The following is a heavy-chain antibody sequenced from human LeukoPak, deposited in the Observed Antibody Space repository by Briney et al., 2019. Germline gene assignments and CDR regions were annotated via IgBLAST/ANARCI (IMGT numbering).Heavy chain of an antibody. CDR3: ARVRGGSGRSYAADAFDI. V-gene: IGHV3-74*01. J-gene: IGHJ3*02. Sequence: HGGSLRLSCAASGFTFSNYWMHWVRQAPGKGLVWVSRIYNDGSSTSYADPVKGRFTISRDNAKSTLYLQMNSLRADDTAVFYCARVRGGSGRSYAADAFDIWGQGTMVTVSS. CDR2: IYNDGSST. CDR1: GFTFSNYW. D-gene: IGHD1-26*01.